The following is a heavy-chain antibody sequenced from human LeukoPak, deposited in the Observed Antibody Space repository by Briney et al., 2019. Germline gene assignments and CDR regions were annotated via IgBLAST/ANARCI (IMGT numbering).Heavy chain of an antibody. CDR1: GFTFSSYG. CDR2: IWYDGSNK. J-gene: IGHJ4*02. D-gene: IGHD3-3*01. V-gene: IGHV3-33*01. Sequence: GGSLRLSCAASGFTFSSYGMHWVRQAPGKGLEWVAVIWYDGSNKYYADSVKGRFTISRDNSKNTLYLQMNSLRAEDTAVYYCARGYYDFWSGPSGYFDYWGQGTLVTVSS. CDR3: ARGYYDFWSGPSGYFDY.